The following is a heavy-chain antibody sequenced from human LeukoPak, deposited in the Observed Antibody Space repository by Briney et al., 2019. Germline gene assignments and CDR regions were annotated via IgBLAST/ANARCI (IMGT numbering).Heavy chain of an antibody. Sequence: ASVKVSCKASGYTYTGYLMQWVRQAPGHELEWMGWINPNRGGTNYAQKVQGRVTMTRDRFISTAYMELSRLRSDDAAVYYCARDSSGYYLGPSDYGGQGTLVTVSS. J-gene: IGHJ4*02. CDR3: ARDSSGYYLGPSDY. V-gene: IGHV1-2*02. CDR1: GYTYTGYL. D-gene: IGHD3-22*01. CDR2: INPNRGGT.